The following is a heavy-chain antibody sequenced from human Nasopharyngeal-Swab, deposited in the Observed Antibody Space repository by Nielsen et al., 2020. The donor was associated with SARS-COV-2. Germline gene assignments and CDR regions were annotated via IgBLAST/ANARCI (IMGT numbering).Heavy chain of an antibody. Sequence: ASVKVSCKASGYTFTSYAMNWVRQAPGQGLEWMGWINTNTGNPTYAQGFTGRFVFSLDTSVSTAYLQISSLKAEDTAVYCCARARGQPHNYYYYGMDVWGQGTTVTVSS. CDR2: INTNTGNP. J-gene: IGHJ6*02. CDR3: ARARGQPHNYYYYGMDV. V-gene: IGHV7-4-1*02. CDR1: GYTFTSYA.